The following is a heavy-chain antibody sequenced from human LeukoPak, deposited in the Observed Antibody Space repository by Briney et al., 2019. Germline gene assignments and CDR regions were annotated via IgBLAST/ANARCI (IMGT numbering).Heavy chain of an antibody. D-gene: IGHD1-26*01. Sequence: GGSLRLSCAASGFTFSGFAMHWVRQAPGKGLEWVAVISFDGSHKYSADSVKGRFTISRDNSKNTLYLQMNSLRAGDTAVYYCAKDPIFSGSYGVFDSWGQGTLVTVSS. V-gene: IGHV3-30*04. CDR1: GFTFSGFA. J-gene: IGHJ4*02. CDR2: ISFDGSHK. CDR3: AKDPIFSGSYGVFDS.